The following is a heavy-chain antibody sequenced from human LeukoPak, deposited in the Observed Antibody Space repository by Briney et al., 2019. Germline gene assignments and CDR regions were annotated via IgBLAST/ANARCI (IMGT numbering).Heavy chain of an antibody. D-gene: IGHD6-19*01. J-gene: IGHJ4*02. CDR3: ARSTEYSSGSNGGYYFDY. CDR2: INGGNGNT. Sequence: ASVKVSCKASGYTFTNYAIHWVRQAPGQGLERMGWINGGNGNTKYSQKFQDRVTITRDTSASTAYMELSSLRSEDTAIYYCARSTEYSSGSNGGYYFDYWGQGTLVTVSS. V-gene: IGHV1-3*01. CDR1: GYTFTNYA.